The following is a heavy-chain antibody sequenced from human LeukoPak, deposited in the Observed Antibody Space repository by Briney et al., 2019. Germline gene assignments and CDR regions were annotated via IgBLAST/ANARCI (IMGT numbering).Heavy chain of an antibody. V-gene: IGHV1-8*01. CDR3: ARGEMITFGGVIVISTFDI. CDR1: GYTFTNYD. CDR2: MNPNSGNT. J-gene: IGHJ3*02. D-gene: IGHD3-16*02. Sequence: GASVKVSCKASGYTFTNYDINWVRQATGQGLEWMGWMNPNSGNTGFAQKFQGRVTISRNTSISTAYMELSSLRSEDTAVYYCARGEMITFGGVIVISTFDIWGQGTMVTVS.